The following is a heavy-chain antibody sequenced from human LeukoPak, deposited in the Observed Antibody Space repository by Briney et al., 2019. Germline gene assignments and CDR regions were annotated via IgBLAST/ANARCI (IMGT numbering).Heavy chain of an antibody. V-gene: IGHV5-10-1*01. CDR2: IDPSDSYT. Sequence: GESLKISCKGSGYSFTNYWITWVRQLPGKGLEWMGTIDPSDSYTNYSPSFQGHVTVSADKSISTAYLQWSSLKASDTAIYYCARQWGDCSSTSCYSAYWGQGTLVTVSS. D-gene: IGHD2-2*01. CDR3: ARQWGDCSSTSCYSAY. CDR1: GYSFTNYW. J-gene: IGHJ4*02.